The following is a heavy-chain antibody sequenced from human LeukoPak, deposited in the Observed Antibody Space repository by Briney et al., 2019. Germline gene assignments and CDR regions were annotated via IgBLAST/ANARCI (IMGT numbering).Heavy chain of an antibody. J-gene: IGHJ4*02. V-gene: IGHV3-74*01. CDR3: ARGPSIMITFGGVIAAELDY. CDR1: GFTFSSYW. D-gene: IGHD3-16*02. CDR2: INSDGSST. Sequence: GGSLRLSCAASGFTFSSYWMHWVRQAPGRGLVWVSRINSDGSSTSYADSVKGGFTISRDNAKNTLYLQMNSLRAEDTAVYYCARGPSIMITFGGVIAAELDYWGQGTLVTVSS.